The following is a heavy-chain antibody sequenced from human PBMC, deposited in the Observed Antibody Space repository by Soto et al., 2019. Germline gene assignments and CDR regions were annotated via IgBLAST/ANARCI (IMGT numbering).Heavy chain of an antibody. Sequence: ETLSLTCTFSCGSVSSSSYYWGWILQPPVKGLEWIGSIYYSGSTYYNPSLKSRVTISVDTSKNQFSLKLSSVTAADTAVYYCARHLLVHTHGWHLTTFDYWGQGTLVTVSS. CDR2: IYYSGST. CDR3: ARHLLVHTHGWHLTTFDY. J-gene: IGHJ4*02. CDR1: CGSVSSSSYY. V-gene: IGHV4-39*01. D-gene: IGHD6-19*01.